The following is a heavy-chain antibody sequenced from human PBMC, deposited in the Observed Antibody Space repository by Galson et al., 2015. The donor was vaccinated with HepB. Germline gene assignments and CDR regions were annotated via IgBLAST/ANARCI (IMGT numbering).Heavy chain of an antibody. J-gene: IGHJ6*02. CDR2: IRYDGSNK. Sequence: SLRLSCAASGFTFSSYGMHWVRQAPGKGLEWVAFIRYDGSNKYYADSVKGRFTISRDNSKNTLYLQMNSLRAEDTAVYYCAKDLRTLLWFGDCGMDVWGQGTTVTVSS. CDR3: AKDLRTLLWFGDCGMDV. CDR1: GFTFSSYG. V-gene: IGHV3-30*02. D-gene: IGHD3-10*01.